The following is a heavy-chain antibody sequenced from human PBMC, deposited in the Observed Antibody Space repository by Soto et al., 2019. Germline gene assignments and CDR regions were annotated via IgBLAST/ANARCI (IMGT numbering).Heavy chain of an antibody. D-gene: IGHD2-2*01. CDR3: ARDLDVVVPAAPFFYYYGMDV. CDR1: GYTFTSYY. V-gene: IGHV1-46*01. CDR2: ISPSGGST. Sequence: RASVKVSCKASGYTFTSYYMHWVRQAPGQGLEWMGIISPSGGSTSYAQKFQGRVTMTRDTSTSTVYMELSSLRSEDTAVYYCARDLDVVVPAAPFFYYYGMDVWGQGTTVTVSS. J-gene: IGHJ6*02.